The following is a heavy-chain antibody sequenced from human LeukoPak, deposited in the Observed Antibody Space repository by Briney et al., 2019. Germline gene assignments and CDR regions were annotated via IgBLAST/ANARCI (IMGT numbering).Heavy chain of an antibody. V-gene: IGHV3-30*02. CDR2: IRYDGSNK. D-gene: IGHD3-22*01. Sequence: GGSLRLSCAASGFTFSSYGMHWVRQAPGKGLEWVAFIRYDGSNKYYADSVKGRFTISRDNSKNTLYLQMNRLRAEDTAVYYCAKEKGLYYYDSSGYVFDYWGQGTLVTVSS. CDR3: AKEKGLYYYDSSGYVFDY. CDR1: GFTFSSYG. J-gene: IGHJ4*02.